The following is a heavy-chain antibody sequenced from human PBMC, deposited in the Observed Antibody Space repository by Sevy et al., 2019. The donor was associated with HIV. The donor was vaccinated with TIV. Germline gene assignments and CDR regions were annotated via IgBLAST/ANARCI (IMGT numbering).Heavy chain of an antibody. Sequence: ASVKVSCKVYGYTLTELSMHWVRQAPGKGLEWMGGFDPEDGETIYAQKFQGRVTMTEDTSTDTAYMELSSLRSEDTAVYYCATGGKGDYYYYYMDVWGKGTTVTVSS. J-gene: IGHJ6*03. CDR1: GYTLTELS. V-gene: IGHV1-24*01. CDR3: ATGGKGDYYYYYMDV. D-gene: IGHD6-13*01. CDR2: FDPEDGET.